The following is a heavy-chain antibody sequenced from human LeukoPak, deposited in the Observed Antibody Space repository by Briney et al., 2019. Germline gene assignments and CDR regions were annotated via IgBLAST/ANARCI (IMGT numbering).Heavy chain of an antibody. CDR3: ARDPSRPDRPAWVYFDP. J-gene: IGHJ5*02. Sequence: ASETLSLTCTVSGGSISSYYWNWIRQPAGKGLEWIGRIYPTGTTDYNPSLKSRATISLDKSKNQFSLKLNSVTAADTAVYYCARDPSRPDRPAWVYFDPWGQGTLVTVSS. CDR2: IYPTGTT. V-gene: IGHV4-4*07. D-gene: IGHD5/OR15-5a*01. CDR1: GGSISSYY.